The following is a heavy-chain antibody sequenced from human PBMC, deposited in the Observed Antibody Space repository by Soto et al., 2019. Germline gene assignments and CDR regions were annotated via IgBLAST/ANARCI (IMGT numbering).Heavy chain of an antibody. Sequence: SVKVSCKASGGTFSSYAISWVRQAPGQGLEWMGGIIPIFGTANYAQKFQGRVTITADESTSTAYMELSSLRSEDTAVYYCALPAEGLQKSGNGAFDIWGQGTMVTVSS. CDR1: GGTFSSYA. V-gene: IGHV1-69*13. D-gene: IGHD2-8*01. CDR3: ALPAEGLQKSGNGAFDI. CDR2: IIPIFGTA. J-gene: IGHJ3*02.